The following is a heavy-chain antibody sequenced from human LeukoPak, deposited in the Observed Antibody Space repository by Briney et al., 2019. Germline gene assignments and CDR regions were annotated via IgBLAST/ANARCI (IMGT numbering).Heavy chain of an antibody. J-gene: IGHJ4*02. D-gene: IGHD3-22*01. V-gene: IGHV3-23*01. CDR1: GFTFSSYA. CDR2: ISGSGGST. CDR3: AKVCGYCPSPYFDY. Sequence: PGGSLRLSCAASGFTFSSYAMSWVRQAPGKGLEWVSAISGSGGSTYYADSVKGRFTISRDNSKNTLYLQVNSLRAEDTAVYYCAKVCGYCPSPYFDYWGQGTLVTVSS.